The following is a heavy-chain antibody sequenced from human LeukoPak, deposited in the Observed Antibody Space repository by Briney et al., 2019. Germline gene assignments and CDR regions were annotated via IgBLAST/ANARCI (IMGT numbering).Heavy chain of an antibody. CDR1: GGSISSSSYY. D-gene: IGHD1-1*01. Sequence: PSETLSLTCTVSGGSISSSSYYWGWIRQSPGKGLEWIGNVYYSGGAYYNPSLKSRVTMSVDTSKNQFSLKLSSVTAADTAVYYCARVDWNEEDAFDIWGQGTVVTVSS. J-gene: IGHJ3*02. CDR2: VYYSGGA. CDR3: ARVDWNEEDAFDI. V-gene: IGHV4-39*07.